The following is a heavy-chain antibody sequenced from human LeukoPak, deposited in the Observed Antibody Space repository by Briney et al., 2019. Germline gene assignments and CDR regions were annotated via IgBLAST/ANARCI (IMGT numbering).Heavy chain of an antibody. D-gene: IGHD3-9*01. Sequence: GASVKVSCKASGYTFTSYGISWVRQAPGQGLEWMGWISAYNGNTNYAQKLQGRVTMTTDTSTSTAYMELRSLRSDDTAVYYCARVGGITIFLNWFDPWGQGTLVTVSS. J-gene: IGHJ5*02. CDR2: ISAYNGNT. V-gene: IGHV1-18*01. CDR3: ARVGGITIFLNWFDP. CDR1: GYTFTSYG.